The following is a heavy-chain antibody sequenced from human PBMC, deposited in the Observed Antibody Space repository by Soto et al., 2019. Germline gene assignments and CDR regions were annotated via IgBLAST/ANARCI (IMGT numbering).Heavy chain of an antibody. J-gene: IGHJ6*02. Sequence: EVQLVESGGGLVQPGGSLKLSCAASGFTFSGSAMHWVRQASGKGLEWVGRIRSKANSYATAYAASVKGRFTISRDDSKNRAYLQMNSLKTEDTAVYYCCQQLVTDYYDYGMDVWGQGTTVTVSS. CDR1: GFTFSGSA. CDR2: IRSKANSYAT. CDR3: CQQLVTDYYDYGMDV. V-gene: IGHV3-73*01. D-gene: IGHD6-13*01.